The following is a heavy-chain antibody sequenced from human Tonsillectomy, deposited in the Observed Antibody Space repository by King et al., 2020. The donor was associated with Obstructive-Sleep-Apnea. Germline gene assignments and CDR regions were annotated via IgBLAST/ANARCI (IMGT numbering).Heavy chain of an antibody. Sequence: QLQEPGPGLVKPSETLSLTCTVSGGSISSSSYYWGWIRQPPGKGLEWIGSIYYSGSTYHNPSLKSRVTITVDTSKNQFSLKLSAVTAADTAVYYCASLEASYDYWGQGTLVTVSS. CDR2: IYYSGST. V-gene: IGHV4-39*07. D-gene: IGHD6-6*01. J-gene: IGHJ4*02. CDR3: ASLEASYDY. CDR1: GGSISSSSYY.